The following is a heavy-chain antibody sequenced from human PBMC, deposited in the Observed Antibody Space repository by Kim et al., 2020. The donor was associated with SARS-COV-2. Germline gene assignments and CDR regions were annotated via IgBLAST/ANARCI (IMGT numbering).Heavy chain of an antibody. CDR2: IWYDGSNK. J-gene: IGHJ4*02. CDR1: GFTFSSYG. CDR3: AREGNYDILTGYYKTGPIDY. V-gene: IGHV3-33*01. Sequence: GGSLRLSCAASGFTFSSYGMHWVRQAPGKGLEWVAVIWYDGSNKYYADSVKGRFTISRDNSKNTLYLQMNSLRAEDTAVYYCAREGNYDILTGYYKTGPIDYWGQGTLVTVSS. D-gene: IGHD3-9*01.